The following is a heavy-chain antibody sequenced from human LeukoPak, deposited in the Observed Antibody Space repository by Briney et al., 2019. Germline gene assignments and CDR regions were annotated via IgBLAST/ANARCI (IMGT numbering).Heavy chain of an antibody. Sequence: PSETLSLTCTVSGGSISSYQWSWIRQPPGKGLEWIGYIYYSGSTNYNPSLKSRVTTSVDTSKNQFSLKLSSVTAADTAVYYCARDTYYHDSSGYSYYYYMDVWGKGTTVTVSS. CDR2: IYYSGST. V-gene: IGHV4-59*01. CDR1: GGSISSYQ. D-gene: IGHD3-22*01. J-gene: IGHJ6*03. CDR3: ARDTYYHDSSGYSYYYYMDV.